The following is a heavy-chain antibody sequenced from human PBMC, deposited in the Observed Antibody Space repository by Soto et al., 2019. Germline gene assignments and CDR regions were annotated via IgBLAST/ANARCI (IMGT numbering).Heavy chain of an antibody. V-gene: IGHV3-7*01. D-gene: IGHD4-17*01. J-gene: IGHJ4*02. Sequence: GGSLRLSCVASGFTFSGYWMSWARQAPGKGLEWVANIKQDGSETHYVDSMEGRLTISRDNAKNSLYLQVNSLRDEDTAVYYCASHIQTTGFDYWGQGTLVTVSS. CDR3: ASHIQTTGFDY. CDR2: IKQDGSET. CDR1: GFTFSGYW.